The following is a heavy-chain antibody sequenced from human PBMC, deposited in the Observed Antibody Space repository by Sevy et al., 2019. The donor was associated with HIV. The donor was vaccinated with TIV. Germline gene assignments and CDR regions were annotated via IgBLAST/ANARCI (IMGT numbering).Heavy chain of an antibody. Sequence: GGSLRLSCAASGFPFNDHAMHWVRQVPGKGLEWVSGVSWNSRNIGYADSVKGRFTISRDNANHFLYLEMNSQRPEDTAFYYSAKDINRGCDGINCYPYYYYFYGLDVWGQGTTVTVSS. CDR1: GFPFNDHA. V-gene: IGHV3-9*01. D-gene: IGHD2-21*01. J-gene: IGHJ6*02. CDR2: VSWNSRNI. CDR3: AKDINRGCDGINCYPYYYYFYGLDV.